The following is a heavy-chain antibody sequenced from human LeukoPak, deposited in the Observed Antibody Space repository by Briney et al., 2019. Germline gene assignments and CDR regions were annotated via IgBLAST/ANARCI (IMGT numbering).Heavy chain of an antibody. D-gene: IGHD3-22*01. J-gene: IGHJ4*02. CDR3: ARGTYYYDSSGQLY. CDR1: GLTFSSYG. V-gene: IGHV3-30*02. CDR2: IRYDGSNK. Sequence: GGSLRLSCAASGLTFSSYGMHWVRQAPGKGLEWVAFIRYDGSNKYYADSVKGRFTISRDNSKNTLYLQMNSLRAEDTAVYYCARGTYYYDSSGQLYWGQGTLVTVSS.